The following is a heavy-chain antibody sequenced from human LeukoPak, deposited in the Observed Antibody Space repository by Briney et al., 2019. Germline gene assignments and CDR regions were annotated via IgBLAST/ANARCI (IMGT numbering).Heavy chain of an antibody. Sequence: SETLSLTCAVSGYSISSGYYWGWIRQPPGKGLEWIGSIYHSGSTYYNPSPKSRVTISVDTSKNQFSLKLSSVTAADTAVYYCARARDFDYWGQGTLVTVSS. CDR1: GYSISSGYY. CDR2: IYHSGST. V-gene: IGHV4-38-2*01. CDR3: ARARDFDY. J-gene: IGHJ4*02.